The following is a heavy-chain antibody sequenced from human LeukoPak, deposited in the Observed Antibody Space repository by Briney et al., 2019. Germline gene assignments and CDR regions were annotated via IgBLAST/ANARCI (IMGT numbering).Heavy chain of an antibody. D-gene: IGHD1-26*01. CDR1: GYTLTRYY. CDR3: ARVGTVGAVDY. V-gene: IGHV1-46*01. CDR2: INPSGGST. Sequence: AASVKVSCKASGYTLTRYYMHWVRQAPGQGLEWMGIINPSGGSTSYAQKFQGRVTMTRDMSTSTVYMELSSLRSEDTAVYYCARVGTVGAVDYWGQGTLVTVSS. J-gene: IGHJ4*02.